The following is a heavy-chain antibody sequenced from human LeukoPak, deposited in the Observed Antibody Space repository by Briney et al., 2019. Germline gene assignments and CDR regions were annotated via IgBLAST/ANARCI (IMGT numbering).Heavy chain of an antibody. Sequence: SETLSLTCTVSGGSISSSSYYWGWIRQPPGKGLEWIGSIYYSGSTYYNPSLKSRVTISVDTSKNQFSLKLSSVTAADTAVYYCARAFTNYYMDVWDKGTTVTVSS. J-gene: IGHJ6*03. V-gene: IGHV4-39*07. CDR2: IYYSGST. D-gene: IGHD2-2*01. CDR1: GGSISSSSYY. CDR3: ARAFTNYYMDV.